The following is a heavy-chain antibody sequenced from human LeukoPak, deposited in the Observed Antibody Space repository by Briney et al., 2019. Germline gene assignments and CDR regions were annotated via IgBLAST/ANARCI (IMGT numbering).Heavy chain of an antibody. CDR3: ARQGGIAARWFDP. J-gene: IGHJ5*02. CDR1: GGSISNYY. V-gene: IGHV4-59*08. D-gene: IGHD6-25*01. Sequence: VKPSETLSLTCTVSGGSISNYYWSWIRQSPGKGLEWIGDIHYRGSTNYNPSLKSRVTISGDTSKFSLKLSSVTAADTAVYYCARQGGIAARWFDPWGQGTLVTVSS. CDR2: IHYRGST.